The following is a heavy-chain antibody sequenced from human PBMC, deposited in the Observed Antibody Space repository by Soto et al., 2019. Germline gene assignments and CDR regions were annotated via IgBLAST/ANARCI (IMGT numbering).Heavy chain of an antibody. CDR1: GYTFNGYY. V-gene: IGHV1-2*02. Sequence: AAVKFCCKASGYTFNGYYIHWVRQAPGQGLECMGWINPISGGTNYAQKFQGRVTMTRXPXXAXXXMXLXXRTXAXTAGYXCARNYYDSSARDSLDYSGQGPLLTVSS. CDR2: INPISGGT. J-gene: IGHJ4*02. CDR3: ARNYYDSSARDSLDY. D-gene: IGHD3-22*01.